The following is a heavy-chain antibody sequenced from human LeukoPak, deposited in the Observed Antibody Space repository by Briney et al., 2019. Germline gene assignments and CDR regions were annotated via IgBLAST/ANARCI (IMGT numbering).Heavy chain of an antibody. CDR1: GYTFTDYY. CDR2: INPNSGGT. V-gene: IGHV1-2*02. D-gene: IGHD2-8*01. CDR3: GRVGCTNINCLNWFDP. Sequence: ASVKVSCKASGYTFTDYYLHWVRQAPGQGLEWMGWINPNSGGTKYAQKFQGRVTMTRDTSSSTAYMELSRLRSDDTAAYYCGRVGCTNINCLNWFDPWGQGTLAIVSS. J-gene: IGHJ5*02.